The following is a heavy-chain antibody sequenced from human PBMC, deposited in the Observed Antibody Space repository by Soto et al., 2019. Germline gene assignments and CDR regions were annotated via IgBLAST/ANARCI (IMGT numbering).Heavy chain of an antibody. Sequence: SVKVSCKASGGTFNKYAIDWVRQAPGQGLEWMGGIIPLFGTANYAQKFQGRVTITADEATSTAYMELSRLRSEDTAVYYCARQFDYDTSGYYYAYWGQGXLVTVSS. CDR2: IIPLFGTA. CDR3: ARQFDYDTSGYYYAY. D-gene: IGHD3-22*01. J-gene: IGHJ4*02. CDR1: GGTFNKYA. V-gene: IGHV1-69*13.